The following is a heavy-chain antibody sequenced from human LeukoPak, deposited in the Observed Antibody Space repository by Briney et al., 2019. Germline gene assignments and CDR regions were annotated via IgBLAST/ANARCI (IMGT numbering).Heavy chain of an antibody. V-gene: IGHV4-39*07. D-gene: IGHD3-10*01. CDR3: ARDRHYYYGSGSYCGEFDP. CDR1: GGSISGSSFY. Sequence: PSETLSLTCTVSGGSISGSSFYWGWIRQSRGKGLEWIGSIYYSGNTYYNPSLKSRVTISVDTSENQFSLKLSSVTAADTAVYYCARDRHYYYGSGSYCGEFDPWGQGTLVTVSS. CDR2: IYYSGNT. J-gene: IGHJ5*02.